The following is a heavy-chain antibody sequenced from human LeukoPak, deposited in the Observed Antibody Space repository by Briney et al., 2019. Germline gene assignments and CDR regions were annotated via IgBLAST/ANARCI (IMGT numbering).Heavy chain of an antibody. CDR1: GFTFSNFA. D-gene: IGHD6-19*01. V-gene: IGHV3-23*01. CDR3: AKMVHTEQWLVPFDY. J-gene: IGHJ4*02. CDR2: ISGSGGST. Sequence: PGGSLRLSCAASGFTFSNFAMNWVRQAPGKGLEWVSTISGSGGSTCYADSVKGRFTISRDNSKNTLYLQMNSLRAEDTAVYYCAKMVHTEQWLVPFDYWGQGTLVTVSS.